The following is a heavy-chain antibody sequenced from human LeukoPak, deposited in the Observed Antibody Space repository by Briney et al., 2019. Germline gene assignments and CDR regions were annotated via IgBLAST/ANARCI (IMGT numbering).Heavy chain of an antibody. D-gene: IGHD3-22*01. V-gene: IGHV3-53*01. CDR1: GFTVSSNS. CDR2: IYSGGNT. J-gene: IGHJ3*02. CDR3: VRGPRYYDDSGFHYGVFDM. Sequence: GGSLRLSCTVSGFTVSSNSMSWVRQAPGKGLEWVSFIYSGGNTHYSDSVKGRFNISRDNSKNTLSLQMNSLTADDTAVYYCVRGPRYYDDSGFHYGVFDMWGQGTLVTVSS.